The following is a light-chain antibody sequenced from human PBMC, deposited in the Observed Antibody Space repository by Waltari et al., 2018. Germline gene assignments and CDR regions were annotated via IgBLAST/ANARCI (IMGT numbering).Light chain of an antibody. J-gene: IGLJ3*02. CDR1: GSNIGAGYD. CDR2: GSS. V-gene: IGLV1-40*01. CDR3: QSYDTSLSVV. Sequence: QSVLTQPPSVSGAPGQRVTISCTWSGSNIGAGYDLHWYQQLPRAAPKLLIYGSSTRPLGVPDRFFGSTSGTSASLAITGLQAEDEADYYCQSYDTSLSVVFGGGTKLTVL.